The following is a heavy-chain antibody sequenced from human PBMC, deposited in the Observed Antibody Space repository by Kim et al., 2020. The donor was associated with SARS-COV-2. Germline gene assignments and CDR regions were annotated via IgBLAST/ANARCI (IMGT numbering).Heavy chain of an antibody. Sequence: GGSLRLSCAASGFTFSSYWMSWVRQAPGKGLEWVANIKQDGSEKYYVDSVKGRFTISRDNAKNSLYLQMNSLRAEDTAVYYCARDRWVGATTSEYFQHWGQGTLVTVSS. J-gene: IGHJ1*01. D-gene: IGHD1-26*01. CDR2: IKQDGSEK. V-gene: IGHV3-7*03. CDR1: GFTFSSYW. CDR3: ARDRWVGATTSEYFQH.